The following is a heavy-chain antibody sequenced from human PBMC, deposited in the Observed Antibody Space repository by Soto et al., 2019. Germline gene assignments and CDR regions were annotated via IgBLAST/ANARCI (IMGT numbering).Heavy chain of an antibody. J-gene: IGHJ6*02. D-gene: IGHD1-1*01. CDR3: ATDDANSSSYYYSALAV. CDR1: GGTLGNCA. V-gene: IGHV1-69*05. Sequence: SVKVSLPGSGGTLGNCAITLGRQATGRWLQWMGGIFPFFGSAKYAQNFQGRVTMTRDTSISTVYMELSRLTSDDTAVYYCATDDANSSSYYYSALAVRGHGTTVTVSS. CDR2: IFPFFGSA.